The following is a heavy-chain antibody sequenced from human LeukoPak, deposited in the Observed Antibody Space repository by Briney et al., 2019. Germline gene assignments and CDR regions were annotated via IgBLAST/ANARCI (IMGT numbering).Heavy chain of an antibody. D-gene: IGHD6-13*01. Sequence: QPGGSLRPSWAPPGFTFSSNGMHWVRQAQGKGLEWVAVIQYDGSNKYYADSVKGRFTISRDNSKNTLYLQMNSLRAEDTAVYYCAKDRSSSWYEGPFNGMDVWGQGTTVTVSS. CDR3: AKDRSSSWYEGPFNGMDV. J-gene: IGHJ6*02. V-gene: IGHV3-30*18. CDR1: GFTFSSNG. CDR2: IQYDGSNK.